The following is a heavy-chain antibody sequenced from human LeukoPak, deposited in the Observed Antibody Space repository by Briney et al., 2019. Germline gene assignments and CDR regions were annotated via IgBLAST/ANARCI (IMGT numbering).Heavy chain of an antibody. V-gene: IGHV4-39*01. CDR1: GGSISSSSYY. Sequence: PSETLSLTCTVSGGSISSSSYYWGWIRQPPGKGLEWIGSIYYSGSTYYNPSLKSRVTISVDTSKNQFSLKLSSVTAADTAVYYGARAAQWLLPLFDYWGQGTLVTVSS. D-gene: IGHD3-22*01. J-gene: IGHJ4*02. CDR3: ARAAQWLLPLFDY. CDR2: IYYSGST.